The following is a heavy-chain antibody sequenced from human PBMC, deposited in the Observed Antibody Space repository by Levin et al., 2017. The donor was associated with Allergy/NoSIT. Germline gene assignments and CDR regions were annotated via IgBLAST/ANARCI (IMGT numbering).Heavy chain of an antibody. V-gene: IGHV3-11*01. D-gene: IGHD1-14*01. CDR3: ATHRAVLNAFDI. Sequence: GGSLRLSCAASGFTFSDYYMSWIRQAPGKGLEWVSYISSSGSTIYYADSVKGRFTISRDNAKNSLYLQMNSLRAEDTALYYCATHRAVLNAFDIWGQGTMVTVSS. CDR1: GFTFSDYY. J-gene: IGHJ3*02. CDR2: ISSSGSTI.